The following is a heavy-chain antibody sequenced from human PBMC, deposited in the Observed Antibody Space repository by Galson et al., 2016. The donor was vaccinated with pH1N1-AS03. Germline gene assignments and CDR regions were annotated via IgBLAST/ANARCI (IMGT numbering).Heavy chain of an antibody. Sequence: SLRLSCAASGLEFSYFWMTWVRQAPGKGPEWVANIKQDGSETHYVDSVKGRFTISRDNAKNSLYLQMKSLRVEDTAMYYCARGEMIGDDSWGQGTLVTVSS. CDR3: ARGEMIGDDS. CDR2: IKQDGSET. CDR1: GLEFSYFW. J-gene: IGHJ4*02. D-gene: IGHD3-16*01. V-gene: IGHV3-7*03.